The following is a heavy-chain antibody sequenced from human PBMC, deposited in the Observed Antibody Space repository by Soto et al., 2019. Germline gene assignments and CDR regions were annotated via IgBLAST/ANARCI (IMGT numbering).Heavy chain of an antibody. CDR1: SASISSEQR. V-gene: IGHV4-4*02. J-gene: IGHJ4*02. CDR2: IHHSGST. Sequence: QMQLQESGPRLVKPSETLSLTCAVSSASISSEQRWSWVRQPPGKGLEWIGEIHHSGSTNNNPSLKRRVTMPVDKSRNQFSLNLSSVTAADTAVYYCARSFGWYAIDQWGQGTLVTVSS. CDR3: ARSFGWYAIDQ. D-gene: IGHD6-19*01.